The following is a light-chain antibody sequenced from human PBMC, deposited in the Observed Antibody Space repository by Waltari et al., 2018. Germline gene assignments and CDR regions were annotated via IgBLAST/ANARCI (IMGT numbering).Light chain of an antibody. CDR3: SSYAVTNNFVL. CDR2: DVS. J-gene: IGLJ2*01. Sequence: QAALTQPPSMSGSPGQSVTISCTGTSSDIGGYNRVSWYQQYPVKAPKLMIYDVSQRPSGVSGRFSGSKSGNTASLTISGLQTEDEAEYYCSSYAVTNNFVLFGGGTRLTVL. V-gene: IGLV2-8*01. CDR1: SSDIGGYNR.